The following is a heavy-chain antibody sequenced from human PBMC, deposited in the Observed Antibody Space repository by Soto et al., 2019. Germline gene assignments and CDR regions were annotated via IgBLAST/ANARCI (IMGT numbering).Heavy chain of an antibody. V-gene: IGHV1-69*02. D-gene: IGHD2-2*02. CDR1: GGTFSSYT. CDR3: ARTQYPSHTDY. CDR2: IIPILGIA. J-gene: IGHJ4*02. Sequence: SVKVSCKASGGTFSSYTISWVRQASGQGLEWMGRIIPILGIANYAQKFQGRVTITADKSTSTAYMELRSLRSDDTAVYYCARTQYPSHTDYWGQGTLVTVSS.